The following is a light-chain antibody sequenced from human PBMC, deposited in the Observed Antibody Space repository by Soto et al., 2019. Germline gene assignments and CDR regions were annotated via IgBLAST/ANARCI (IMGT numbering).Light chain of an antibody. CDR2: EVS. V-gene: IGLV2-8*01. CDR3: SSHGGGNNWGV. CDR1: SSDVGGYNL. Sequence: QSALTQPPSASGSPGQSVTISCTGTSSDVGGYNLVSWYQQHPGKAPKLMIYEVSKRPSGVPDRFSGSKSGNTASLTVSGRQAEDEADYFCSSHGGGNNWGVFGGGTKLTVL. J-gene: IGLJ3*02.